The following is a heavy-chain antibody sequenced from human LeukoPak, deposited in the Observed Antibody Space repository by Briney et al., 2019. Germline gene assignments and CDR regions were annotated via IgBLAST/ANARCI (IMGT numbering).Heavy chain of an antibody. CDR1: GFTLSSYA. V-gene: IGHV3-23*01. J-gene: IGHJ5*02. CDR2: ISGSGGST. D-gene: IGHD3-3*01. CDR3: AKRSGYDFWSGFDP. Sequence: GGSLRLSCAASGFTLSSYAMRWVRQAPGKGLEWVSGISGSGGSTSYADSVKGRFTVSRDNSKNTLYLQMSSLRAEDTALYYCAKRSGYDFWSGFDPWGQGTLVIVSS.